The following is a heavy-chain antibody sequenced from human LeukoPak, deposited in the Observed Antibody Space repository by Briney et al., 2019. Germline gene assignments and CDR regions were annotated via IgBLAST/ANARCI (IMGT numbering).Heavy chain of an antibody. Sequence: GASVKVSCKASGGTFSSYAISWVRQAPGQGLEWMGGIIPIFGTANYAQKCQGRVTITADESTSTAYMELSSLRSEDTAVYYCAREYGGAGGAMRYWGQGTLVTVSS. V-gene: IGHV1-69*01. D-gene: IGHD3-16*01. CDR2: IIPIFGTA. J-gene: IGHJ4*02. CDR1: GGTFSSYA. CDR3: AREYGGAGGAMRY.